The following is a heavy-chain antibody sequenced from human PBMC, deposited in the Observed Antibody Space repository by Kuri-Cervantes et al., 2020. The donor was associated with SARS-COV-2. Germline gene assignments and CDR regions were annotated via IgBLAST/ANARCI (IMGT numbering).Heavy chain of an antibody. Sequence: GESLKISCKGSGYSFSNYWITWVRQMPGKGLEWMGRIDPRDSYTRYSPSFQGQVTISADKSISTAYLQWSSLKASDTAMYYCATGIAAAGDYYYYGMDVWGQGTTVTVSS. CDR3: ATGIAAAGDYYYYGMDV. V-gene: IGHV5-10-1*04. CDR1: GYSFSNYW. D-gene: IGHD6-13*01. J-gene: IGHJ6*02. CDR2: IDPRDSYT.